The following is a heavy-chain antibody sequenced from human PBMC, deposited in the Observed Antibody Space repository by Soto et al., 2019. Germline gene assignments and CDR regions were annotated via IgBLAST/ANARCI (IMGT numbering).Heavy chain of an antibody. D-gene: IGHD3-22*01. Sequence: EVQLVETGGGLIQPGGSLRLSCAASGFTVSSNYMSWVRQAPGKGLEWVSVIYSGGSTYYADSVKRRFTISRDNSKNTLYLQMNSLRAEDTAVYYCARLSYDSSGYYYGYFDYWGQGTLVTVSS. CDR3: ARLSYDSSGYYYGYFDY. CDR1: GFTVSSNY. V-gene: IGHV3-53*02. CDR2: IYSGGST. J-gene: IGHJ4*02.